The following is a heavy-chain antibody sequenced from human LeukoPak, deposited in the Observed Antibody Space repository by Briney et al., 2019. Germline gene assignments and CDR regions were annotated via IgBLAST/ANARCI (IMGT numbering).Heavy chain of an antibody. Sequence: SETLSLTCTVSGGSISSHYWSWIRQPPGKGLEWIGYIYYSGSTNYNPSLKSRVTISVDTSKNQFSLKLSSVTAADTAVYYCARVLRVIGSLPVPLDVWGKGTTVTVSS. CDR1: GGSISSHY. D-gene: IGHD3-9*01. V-gene: IGHV4-59*11. CDR2: IYYSGST. CDR3: ARVLRVIGSLPVPLDV. J-gene: IGHJ6*04.